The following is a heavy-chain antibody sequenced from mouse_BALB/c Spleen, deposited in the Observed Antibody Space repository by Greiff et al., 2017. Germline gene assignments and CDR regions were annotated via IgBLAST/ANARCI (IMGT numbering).Heavy chain of an antibody. CDR3: TRRYDCYAVDY. D-gene: IGHD1-1*02. CDR1: GYTFTDYE. Sequence: VQLQQSGAELVRPGASVTLSCKASGYTFTDYEMHWVKQTPVHGLEWIGAIDPETGGTAYNQKFKGKATLTADKSSSTAYMELRSLTSEDSAVYDCTRRYDCYAVDYWGQGTSVTVSS. V-gene: IGHV1-15*01. CDR2: IDPETGGT. J-gene: IGHJ4*01.